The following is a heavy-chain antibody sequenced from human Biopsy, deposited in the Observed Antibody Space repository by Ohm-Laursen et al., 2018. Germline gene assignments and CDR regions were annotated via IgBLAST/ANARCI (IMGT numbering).Heavy chain of an antibody. CDR2: ISTYIDDT. V-gene: IGHV1-18*04. D-gene: IGHD3-3*01. J-gene: IGHJ3*02. Sequence: SSAKVSCKASGYTFTAYGISWVRQAPRRGLERMGWISTYIDDTTIAQKFQGRVSMTTDTSTRTAYMELRSLRSGDTAIYFCARDPGYDFWSGSDPFDIWGQGTLVTVS. CDR1: GYTFTAYG. CDR3: ARDPGYDFWSGSDPFDI.